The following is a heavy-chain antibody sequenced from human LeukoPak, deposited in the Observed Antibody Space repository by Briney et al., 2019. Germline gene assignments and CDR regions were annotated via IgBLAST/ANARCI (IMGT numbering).Heavy chain of an antibody. CDR2: IIPIFGTA. Sequence: GASVKVSCKASGGTFSSYAISWVRQAPGQGLEWMGGIIPIFGTANYAQKFQGRVTITTDESTSTAHMELRSLRSDDTAVYYCARDTAYGSRTMEFDYWGQGTLVTVSS. D-gene: IGHD3-10*01. CDR1: GGTFSSYA. CDR3: ARDTAYGSRTMEFDY. J-gene: IGHJ4*02. V-gene: IGHV1-69*05.